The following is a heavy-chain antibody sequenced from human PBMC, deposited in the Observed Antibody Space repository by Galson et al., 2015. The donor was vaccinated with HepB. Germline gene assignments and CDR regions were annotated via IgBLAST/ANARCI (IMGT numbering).Heavy chain of an antibody. Sequence: SLRLSCAVSGFSVDSLAMSWVRQAPGKSLEWLSSISNNAGKTYYAGSVRGRFTISRDESTNSVFLQMDSLRADDTAVYYCAKDHPSSGWPAFDYWSQGALVIVSS. CDR3: AKDHPSSGWPAFDY. V-gene: IGHV3-23*01. J-gene: IGHJ4*02. CDR1: GFSVDSLA. CDR2: ISNNAGKT. D-gene: IGHD6-19*01.